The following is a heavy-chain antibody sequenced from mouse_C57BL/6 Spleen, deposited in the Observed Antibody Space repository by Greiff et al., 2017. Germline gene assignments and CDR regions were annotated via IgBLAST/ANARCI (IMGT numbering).Heavy chain of an antibody. V-gene: IGHV1-59*01. J-gene: IGHJ2*01. D-gene: IGHD2-12*01. CDR3: ARASLTTKDFDY. CDR1: GYTFTSYW. Sequence: QVQLQQPGAELVRPGTSVKLSCKASGYTFTSYWMHWVKQRPGQGLEWIGVIDPSDSYTNYNQKFKGKATLTVDTSSSTAYMQLSSLTSEDSAVYYCARASLTTKDFDYWGQGTTLTVSS. CDR2: IDPSDSYT.